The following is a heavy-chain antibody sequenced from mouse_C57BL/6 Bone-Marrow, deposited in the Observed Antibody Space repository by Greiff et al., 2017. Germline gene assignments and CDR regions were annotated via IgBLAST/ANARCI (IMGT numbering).Heavy chain of an antibody. D-gene: IGHD2-2*01. CDR2: IHPNSGST. V-gene: IGHV1-64*01. J-gene: IGHJ2*01. CDR3: ARYGYDDFDY. Sequence: QVQLQQPGAELVKPGASVKLSCKASGYTFTSYWMHWVKQRPGPGLEWIGMIHPNSGSTNYNEKFKSKATLTVDKSSSTAYMQLSSLTSEDSAVYYCARYGYDDFDYWGQGTTLTVSS. CDR1: GYTFTSYW.